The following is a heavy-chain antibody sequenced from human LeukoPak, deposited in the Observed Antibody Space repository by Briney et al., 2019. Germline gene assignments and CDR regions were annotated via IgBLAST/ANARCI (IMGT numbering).Heavy chain of an antibody. Sequence: QAGGSLRLSCAASGFTFSTYWMSWVRQAPGKGLEWVANIKDDGSEKYFVDSVKGRFTISRANARNSLYLQMNSLRAEDTAVYYCARVLGYGWFDPWGQGTLVTVSS. D-gene: IGHD5-18*01. CDR2: IKDDGSEK. CDR3: ARVLGYGWFDP. J-gene: IGHJ5*02. V-gene: IGHV3-7*01. CDR1: GFTFSTYW.